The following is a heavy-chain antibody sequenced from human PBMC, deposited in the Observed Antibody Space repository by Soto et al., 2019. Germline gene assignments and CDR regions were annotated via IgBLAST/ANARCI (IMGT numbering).Heavy chain of an antibody. D-gene: IGHD5-12*01. J-gene: IGHJ4*02. CDR3: ARDGSYDVYYFDY. CDR1: GFTFSSYA. CDR2: ISYDGSNK. V-gene: IGHV3-30-3*01. Sequence: QMQLVESGGGVVQPGRSLRLSCAASGFTFSSYAMHWVRQAPGKGLGWVAVISYDGSNKYYADSVKGRFTISRDNSKNTLYLQMNSLRAEDTAVYYCARDGSYDVYYFDYWGQGTLVTVSS.